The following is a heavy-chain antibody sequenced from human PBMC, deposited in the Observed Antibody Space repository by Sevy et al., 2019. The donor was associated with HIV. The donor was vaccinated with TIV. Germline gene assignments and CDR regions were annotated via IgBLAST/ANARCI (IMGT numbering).Heavy chain of an antibody. J-gene: IGHJ4*02. D-gene: IGHD3-10*01. CDR2: ISPIFGTA. V-gene: IGHV1-69*13. CDR3: ARDQGYYYGSGSYYNDNFDY. Sequence: ASVKVSCKASGGTFSSYAISWVRQAPGEGLEWMGGISPIFGTANCAQKFQRRVTITADESTSTAYMELSSLRSEDTAVCYCARDQGYYYGSGSYYNDNFDYWGQGTLVTVSS. CDR1: GGTFSSYA.